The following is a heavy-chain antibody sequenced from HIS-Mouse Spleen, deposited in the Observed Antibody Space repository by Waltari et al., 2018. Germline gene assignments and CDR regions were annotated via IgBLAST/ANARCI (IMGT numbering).Heavy chain of an antibody. Sequence: QVQLQQWGAGLLKPSETLSLTCAVYGGSFSGYYWSWIRQPPGKGLEWIGEINHSGSTNYNPSLKIRVTISVDTSKNQFSLKLSSVTAADTAVYYCARGAIAARPHDAFDIWGQGTMVTVSS. J-gene: IGHJ3*02. CDR3: ARGAIAARPHDAFDI. CDR2: INHSGST. V-gene: IGHV4-34*01. D-gene: IGHD6-6*01. CDR1: GGSFSGYY.